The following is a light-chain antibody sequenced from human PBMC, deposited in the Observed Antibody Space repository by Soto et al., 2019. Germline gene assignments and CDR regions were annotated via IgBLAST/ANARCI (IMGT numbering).Light chain of an antibody. CDR1: QSVSTNY. Sequence: EIVLTQSPGTLSLSPGERATLSCRASQSVSTNYLAWYQQQPGQAPRLLIYGASSRATGTPDRFSGSGSGTDFTLTISRLEPEDFAVYYCRQYGSSPWTFGQGTKVEIK. CDR3: RQYGSSPWT. J-gene: IGKJ1*01. V-gene: IGKV3-20*01. CDR2: GAS.